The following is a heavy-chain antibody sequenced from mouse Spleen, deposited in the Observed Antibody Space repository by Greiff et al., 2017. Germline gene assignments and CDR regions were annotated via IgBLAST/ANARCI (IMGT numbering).Heavy chain of an antibody. D-gene: IGHD2-1*01. CDR3: ARDGNPY. Sequence: EVKLVESGGGLVKPGGSLKLSCAASGFTFSSYAMSWVRQSPEKRLEWVAEISSGGSYTYYPDTVTGRFTISRDNAKNTLYLEMSSLRSEDTAMYYCARDGNPYWGQGTLVTVSA. J-gene: IGHJ3*01. CDR1: GFTFSSYA. V-gene: IGHV5-9-4*01. CDR2: ISSGGSYT.